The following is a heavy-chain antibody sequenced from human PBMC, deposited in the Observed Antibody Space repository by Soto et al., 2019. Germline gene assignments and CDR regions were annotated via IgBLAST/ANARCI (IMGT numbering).Heavy chain of an antibody. J-gene: IGHJ5*02. D-gene: IGHD3-10*01. CDR3: ARGRGPGPVTMVRGVRGGNWFDP. V-gene: IGHV1-2*02. CDR1: GYTFTGYY. Sequence: QVQLVQSGAEVKKPGASVKVSCKASGYTFTGYYMHWVRQAPGQGLEWMGWINPNSGGTNYAQKFQGRVTMTRDTSISTAYMEVSRRGSDDRAVYYRARGRGPGPVTMVRGVRGGNWFDPWGQGTLVTVSS. CDR2: INPNSGGT.